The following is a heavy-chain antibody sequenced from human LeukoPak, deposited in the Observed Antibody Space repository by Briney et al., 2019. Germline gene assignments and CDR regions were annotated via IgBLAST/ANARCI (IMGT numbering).Heavy chain of an antibody. CDR3: ARDSDSSGWSWVY. J-gene: IGHJ4*02. D-gene: IGHD6-19*01. V-gene: IGHV1-3*01. CDR2: INAGNGNT. Sequence: ASVKVSCKASGYRFTTDMYTIHWLRQAPGHRLEWMGWINAGNGNTKYSQKFQGRVTITGDTSARTVYMEVSSLVSEDTAVYYCARDSDSSGWSWVYWGQGTLVSVSS. CDR1: GYRFTTDMYT.